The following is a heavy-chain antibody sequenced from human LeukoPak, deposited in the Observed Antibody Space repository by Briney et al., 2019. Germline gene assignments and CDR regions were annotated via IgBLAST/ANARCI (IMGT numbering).Heavy chain of an antibody. CDR3: ARRDSSGYYYFDY. CDR1: GFTFSSYA. V-gene: IGHV3-23*01. CDR2: ISGSGGST. Sequence: GGSLRLSCAASGFTFSSYAMSWVRQAPGKGLEWVSAISGSGGSTYYADSVKGRFTISRDNSKNTLYLQMNSLRAEDTAVYYCARRDSSGYYYFDYWGQGTLVTVSS. J-gene: IGHJ4*02. D-gene: IGHD6-19*01.